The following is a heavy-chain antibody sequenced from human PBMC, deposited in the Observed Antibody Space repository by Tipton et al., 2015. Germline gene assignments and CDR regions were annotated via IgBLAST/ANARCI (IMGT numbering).Heavy chain of an antibody. V-gene: IGHV4-59*07. CDR1: GGSISSYY. CDR3: ARLRITIFGVVITYFDY. J-gene: IGHJ4*02. CDR2: IYYSGST. Sequence: TLSLTCTVSGGSISSYYWSWIRQPPGKGLEWIGYIYYSGSTNYNPSLKSRVAISVDTSKNQFSLKLSSVTAADTAVYYCARLRITIFGVVITYFDYWGQGTLVTVS. D-gene: IGHD3-3*01.